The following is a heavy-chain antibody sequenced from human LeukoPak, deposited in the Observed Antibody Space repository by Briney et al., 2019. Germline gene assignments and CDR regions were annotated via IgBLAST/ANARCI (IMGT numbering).Heavy chain of an antibody. CDR1: GYTFTGYY. D-gene: IGHD2-8*01. J-gene: IGHJ6*03. Sequence: ASVKVSCKASGYTFTGYYMHWVRQAPGQGLEWMGWINPNSGGTNYAQKFQGRVTMTRDTSISTAYMELSRLRSDDTAVYYCASNGLATYYYYYMDVWGKGTTVTVSS. CDR2: INPNSGGT. CDR3: ASNGLATYYYYYMDV. V-gene: IGHV1-2*02.